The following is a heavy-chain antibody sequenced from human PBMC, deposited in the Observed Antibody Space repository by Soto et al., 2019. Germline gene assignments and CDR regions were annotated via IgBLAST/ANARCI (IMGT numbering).Heavy chain of an antibody. D-gene: IGHD2-15*01. Sequence: SVKVSCKASGGTFRTYTISWVRQAPGQGLEWMGRIIPIHGITNYAQKFQGRVTITRDTSASTAYMELSSLRSEDTAVYYCARDLGGWPDYWGQGTLVTVSS. CDR3: ARDLGGWPDY. V-gene: IGHV1-69*04. J-gene: IGHJ4*02. CDR1: GGTFRTYT. CDR2: IIPIHGIT.